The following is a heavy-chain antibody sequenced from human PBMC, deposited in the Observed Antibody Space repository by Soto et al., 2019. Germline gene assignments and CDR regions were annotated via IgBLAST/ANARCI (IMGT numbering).Heavy chain of an antibody. V-gene: IGHV3-74*01. J-gene: IGHJ5*02. CDR1: GFTFSTYA. D-gene: IGHD3-16*01. CDR2: INGDGSST. CDR3: ARDLGS. Sequence: EVQLLESGGGLVQPGGSLRLSCAASGFTFSTYAMGWVRQAQGKGLEWVSRINGDGSSTAYADSVKGRFTISRDNAKKTLFLQMNSLRAEDTAMYYCARDLGSWGQGTLVTVSS.